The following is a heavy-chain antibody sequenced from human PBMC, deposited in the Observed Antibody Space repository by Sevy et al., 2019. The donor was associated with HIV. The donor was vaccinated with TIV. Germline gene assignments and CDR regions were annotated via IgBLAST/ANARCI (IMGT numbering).Heavy chain of an antibody. Sequence: SETLSLTCTVSGGSISSYYWSWIRQPPGKGLEWIGYIYYGGSTNYNPSLKSRVTISVDTSKNQFSLKLSSVTAADTAVYYCAMTYYYDSSGQRDYYYGMDVWGQGTTVTVSS. CDR2: IYYGGST. V-gene: IGHV4-59*01. J-gene: IGHJ6*02. CDR3: AMTYYYDSSGQRDYYYGMDV. D-gene: IGHD3-22*01. CDR1: GGSISSYY.